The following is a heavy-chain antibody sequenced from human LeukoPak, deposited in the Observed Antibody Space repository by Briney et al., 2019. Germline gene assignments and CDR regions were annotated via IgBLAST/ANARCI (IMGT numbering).Heavy chain of an antibody. CDR2: IWYDGSNK. Sequence: GRSLRLSCAASGFTFSSYGMHWVRQAPGKGLEWVAVIWYDGSNKYYADSVKGRFTISRDNSKNTQYLQMNSLRAEDTAVYYCAREVGSATVVTPFDYFDYWGQGTLVTVSS. CDR1: GFTFSSYG. CDR3: AREVGSATVVTPFDYFDY. V-gene: IGHV3-33*01. D-gene: IGHD4-23*01. J-gene: IGHJ4*02.